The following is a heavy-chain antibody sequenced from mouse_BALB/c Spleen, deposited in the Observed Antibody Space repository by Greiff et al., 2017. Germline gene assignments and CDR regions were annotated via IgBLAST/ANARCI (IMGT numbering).Heavy chain of an antibody. J-gene: IGHJ3*01. Sequence: VQLKQSGAELVKPGASVKLSCTASGFTIKDTYMHWVKQRPEQGLEWIGRIDPANGNTKYDPKFQGKATITADTSSNTAYLQLSSLTSEDTAVYYCARGYYYGSRTYWGQGTLVTVSA. CDR2: IDPANGNT. D-gene: IGHD1-1*01. CDR1: GFTIKDTY. CDR3: ARGYYYGSRTY. V-gene: IGHV14-3*02.